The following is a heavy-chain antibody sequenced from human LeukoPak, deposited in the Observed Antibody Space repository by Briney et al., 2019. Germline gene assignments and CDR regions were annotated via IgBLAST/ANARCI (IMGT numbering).Heavy chain of an antibody. CDR1: GGSFSGYY. Sequence: PSETLSLTCAVYGGSFSGYYWSWIRQAPGKGLEWIGEINHSGSTNYNPSLKSRVTISVDTSKNQFSLKLSSVTAADTAVYYCAGQLWYWYFDLWGRGTLVTVSS. V-gene: IGHV4-34*01. D-gene: IGHD5-18*01. CDR3: AGQLWYWYFDL. CDR2: INHSGST. J-gene: IGHJ2*01.